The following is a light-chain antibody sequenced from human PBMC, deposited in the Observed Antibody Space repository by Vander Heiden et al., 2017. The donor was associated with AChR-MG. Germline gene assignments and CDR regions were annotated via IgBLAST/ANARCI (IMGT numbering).Light chain of an antibody. V-gene: IGKV1D-13*01. CDR3: QQLNEYPLS. Sequence: AIQLTHSPPSLPASVGDRVTLTCRASHDITSALAWYQHRPGKTPKLLVYDASSLRSGVPSRFSGSGSGTDFTLTISSLQPEDFATYYCQQLNEYPLSFGGGTKVEAK. CDR1: HDITSA. J-gene: IGKJ4*01. CDR2: DAS.